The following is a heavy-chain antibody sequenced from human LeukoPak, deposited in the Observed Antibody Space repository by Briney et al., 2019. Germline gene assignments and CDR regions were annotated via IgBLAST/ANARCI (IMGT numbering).Heavy chain of an antibody. D-gene: IGHD6-13*01. J-gene: IGHJ4*02. CDR2: IYYSGST. V-gene: IGHV4-39*07. CDR1: GGSISSSSYY. Sequence: SETLSLTCTVSGGSISSSSYYWGWIRQPPGKGLEWIGSIYYSGSTYYNPSLKSRVTISVDTSKNQFSLKLSSVTAADTAVYYCARARIAAAGIHGWGQGTLVTVSS. CDR3: ARARIAAAGIHG.